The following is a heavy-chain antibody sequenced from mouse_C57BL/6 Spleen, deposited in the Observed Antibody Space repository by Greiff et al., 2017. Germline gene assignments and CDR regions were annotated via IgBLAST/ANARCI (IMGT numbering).Heavy chain of an antibody. CDR3: ARPLDAYAMDY. CDR1: GFTFSDYG. D-gene: IGHD3-3*01. CDR2: ISSGSSTI. V-gene: IGHV5-17*01. J-gene: IGHJ4*01. Sequence: EVKLMESGGGLVKPGGSLKLSCAASGFTFSDYGMHWVRQAPEKGLEWVAYISSGSSTIYYADTVKGRFTISRDNAKNTLFLQMTSLRSEDTAMYYCARPLDAYAMDYWGQGTSVTVSS.